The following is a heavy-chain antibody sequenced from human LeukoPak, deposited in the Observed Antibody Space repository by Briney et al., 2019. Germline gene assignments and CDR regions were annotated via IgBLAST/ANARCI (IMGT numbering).Heavy chain of an antibody. Sequence: GGSLRLSCAASGFTFSSYGMRWVRQAPGKGLEWVAGIWYDGSNKYYADSVKGRFTISRDNSKNTLYLQMNSLRAEDTAVYYCAKQISRVDYVSSFDYWGQGTLVTVSS. CDR3: AKQISRVDYVSSFDY. J-gene: IGHJ4*02. V-gene: IGHV3-33*06. CDR2: IWYDGSNK. D-gene: IGHD4-17*01. CDR1: GFTFSSYG.